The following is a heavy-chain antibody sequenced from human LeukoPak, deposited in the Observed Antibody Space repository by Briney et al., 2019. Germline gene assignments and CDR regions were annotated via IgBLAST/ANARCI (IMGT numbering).Heavy chain of an antibody. CDR2: IYTSGST. CDR3: ARSGGYNGWYFFDY. CDR1: GGSISYYY. J-gene: IGHJ4*02. V-gene: IGHV4-4*07. D-gene: IGHD6-19*01. Sequence: SETLSLTCSVSGGSISYYYLSWIRQPAGKGLEWIGRIYTSGSTDYNPSLRSRVTMSVDTSTNQFSLQLSSVTAADTAVYYCARSGGYNGWYFFDYWGQGTLVTVSS.